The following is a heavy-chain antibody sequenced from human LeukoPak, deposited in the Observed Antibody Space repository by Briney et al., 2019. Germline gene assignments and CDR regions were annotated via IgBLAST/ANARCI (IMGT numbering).Heavy chain of an antibody. CDR1: GGSFSGFH. CDR2: INHSGST. CDR3: AREGTAGTNLNWFDP. V-gene: IGHV4-34*01. J-gene: IGHJ5*02. Sequence: SETLSLTCAVYGGSFSGFHWTWTRQPPGKGLEWIGEINHSGSTNYNPSLRSRVTISVDTSKNQFSLKLSSVTAADTAVYYCAREGTAGTNLNWFDPWGQGTLVTVSS. D-gene: IGHD1-1*01.